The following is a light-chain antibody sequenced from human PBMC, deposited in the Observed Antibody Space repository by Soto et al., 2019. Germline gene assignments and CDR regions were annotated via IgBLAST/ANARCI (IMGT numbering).Light chain of an antibody. V-gene: IGKV4-1*01. CDR2: WAS. CDR1: QTVLHNS. Sequence: DIVMTQSPDSLAVSLGERATINCKSSQTVLHNSLAWYQQKPGQPPKLLIYWASTRESGVPDRFSGSGSGTDFTLTINSLQAEDVAVYYYQQYYSHYHTFGQGTKLEIK. CDR3: QQYYSHYHT. J-gene: IGKJ2*01.